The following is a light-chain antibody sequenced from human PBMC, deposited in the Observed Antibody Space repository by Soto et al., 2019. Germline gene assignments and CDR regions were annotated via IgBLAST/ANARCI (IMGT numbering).Light chain of an antibody. J-gene: IGKJ4*01. Sequence: EIVMTQSPATLSVSPGGRATLSCRASQSIGDTLAWYQQKPGQAPRLLIYDASNRATGIPARFSGSGSGTDFTLTISSLEPEDFAVYYCQQRSDWPLTFGGGTKVDIK. V-gene: IGKV3-11*01. CDR1: QSIGDT. CDR3: QQRSDWPLT. CDR2: DAS.